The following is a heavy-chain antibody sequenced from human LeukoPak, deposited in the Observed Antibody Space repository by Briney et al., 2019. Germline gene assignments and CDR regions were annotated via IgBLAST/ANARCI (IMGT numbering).Heavy chain of an antibody. D-gene: IGHD3-10*01. CDR3: ASRITTSYDYGMDV. V-gene: IGHV1-69*04. CDR1: GGTFSSYA. J-gene: IGHJ6*02. Sequence: SVKVSCKASGGTFSSYAISWVRQAPGQGLEWMGRIIPIFGIANYAQKFQGRVTITADKSTSTAYMELSSLRSEDTAVYYCASRITTSYDYGMDVWGQGTTVTVSS. CDR2: IIPIFGIA.